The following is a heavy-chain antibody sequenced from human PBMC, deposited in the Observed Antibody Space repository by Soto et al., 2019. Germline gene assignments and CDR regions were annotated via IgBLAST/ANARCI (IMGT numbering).Heavy chain of an antibody. Sequence: QVQLQESGPGLVKPSQTLSLTCTVSGGSISSGDYYWSWIRQPPGKGLEWIGYIYYSGSTYYNPSRKHRVTISVDTSKNQFSLKLSSVTAADTAVYYCARDGVTAMVSGGWFDPWGQGTLVTVSS. CDR2: IYYSGST. D-gene: IGHD5-18*01. J-gene: IGHJ5*02. CDR1: GGSISSGDYY. V-gene: IGHV4-30-4*01. CDR3: ARDGVTAMVSGGWFDP.